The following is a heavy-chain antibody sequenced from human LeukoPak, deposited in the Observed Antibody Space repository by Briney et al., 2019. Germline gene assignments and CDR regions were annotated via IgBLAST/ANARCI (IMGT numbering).Heavy chain of an antibody. CDR1: GYTFTGYY. CDR3: ASQVEPTEGAFDI. D-gene: IGHD2-2*01. Sequence: ASVKVSCKASGYTFTGYYMHWVRQAPGQGLEWMGWINPNSGGTNYAQKFQGRVTMTRDMSISTAYMELSRLRSDDTAVYYCASQVEPTEGAFDIWGQGTMVTVSS. J-gene: IGHJ3*02. V-gene: IGHV1-2*02. CDR2: INPNSGGT.